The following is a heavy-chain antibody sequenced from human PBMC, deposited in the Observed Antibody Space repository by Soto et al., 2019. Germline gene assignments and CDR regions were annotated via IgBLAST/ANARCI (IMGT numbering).Heavy chain of an antibody. D-gene: IGHD2-2*01. CDR3: ARSPYTRDHHYGMDI. V-gene: IGHV3-33*01. Sequence: LRLSCAASGFTCSLYGMQWVRQAPGKGLEWVAVIWYYESNKYYADSVKGRFTISIDNSNNTLYLQMSGLTAEDTAVYYCARSPYTRDHHYGMDIWDKGNTVTVSA. CDR2: IWYYESNK. CDR1: GFTCSLYG. J-gene: IGHJ6*04.